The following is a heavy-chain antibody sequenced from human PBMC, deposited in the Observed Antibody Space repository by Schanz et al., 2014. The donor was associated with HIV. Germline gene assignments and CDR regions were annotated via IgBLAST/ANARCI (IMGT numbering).Heavy chain of an antibody. J-gene: IGHJ5*01. CDR2: IKPNDGVT. V-gene: IGHV1-2*02. D-gene: IGHD2-2*01. CDR3: AKSRYELHWLDS. Sequence: QVQLVQSGAEVKKPGASVKVSCKASGDTFTDFFIHWVRQAPGQGLEWMGWIKPNDGVTKFARRFQGRVSMTRDTSLNTGYLELSGLKYDDTALYYCAKSRYELHWLDSWGQGTLVTVSS. CDR1: GDTFTDFF.